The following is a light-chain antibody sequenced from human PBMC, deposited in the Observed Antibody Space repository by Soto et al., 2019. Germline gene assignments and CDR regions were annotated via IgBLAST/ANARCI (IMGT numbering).Light chain of an antibody. CDR3: QVWDNSADRVAV. CDR2: DDY. Sequence: SYELNQPPSVSVAPGQPARITCGGDNFGDKSVHWYQQKPGQAPVMVAYDDYDRPSRIPERFSGSKSGNTATLTISGVEAGDEADYFCQVWDNSADRVAVFGGGTKLTVL. CDR1: NFGDKS. V-gene: IGLV3-21*02. J-gene: IGLJ2*01.